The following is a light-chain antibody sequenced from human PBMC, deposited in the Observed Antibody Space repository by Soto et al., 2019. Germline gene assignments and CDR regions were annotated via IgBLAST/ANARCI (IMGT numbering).Light chain of an antibody. CDR1: QSVSSY. J-gene: IGKJ1*01. CDR3: QQYVSSSRT. CDR2: GAS. V-gene: IGKV3-20*01. Sequence: EIVLTQSPGTLSLSPGEGATLSCRASQSVSSYLAWYQQKPGQAPRLLIYGASSRATGIPDRLSGSGSGTDFTLTISRLEPEDFAVYYCQQYVSSSRTFGQGTKVEI.